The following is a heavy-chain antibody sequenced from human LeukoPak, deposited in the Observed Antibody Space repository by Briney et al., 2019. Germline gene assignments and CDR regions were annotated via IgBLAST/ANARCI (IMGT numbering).Heavy chain of an antibody. Sequence: PSETLSLTCTVSGASISSYYWSWIRQPAGTGLEWIGRIYTIGSTYYNPSLKSRVTISVDTSKNQFSLKLRSVTAADTAAYYCARHLGSSTWENTFDIWGQGKMFTVSS. J-gene: IGHJ3*02. CDR1: GASISSYY. D-gene: IGHD6-13*01. CDR3: ARHLGSSTWENTFDI. CDR2: IYTIGST. V-gene: IGHV4-4*07.